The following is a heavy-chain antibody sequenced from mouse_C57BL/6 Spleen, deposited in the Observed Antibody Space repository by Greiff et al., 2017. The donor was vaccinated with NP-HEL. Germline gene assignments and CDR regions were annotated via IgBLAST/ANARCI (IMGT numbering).Heavy chain of an antibody. D-gene: IGHD2-5*01. J-gene: IGHJ4*01. Sequence: DVQLQESGPELVKPGASVKISCKASGYTFTDYYMNWVKQSHGKSLEWIGDINPNNGGTSYNQKFKGKATLTVDKSSSTAYMELRSLTSEDSAVYYCARGYYSNSFYAMDYWGQGTSVTVSS. V-gene: IGHV1-26*01. CDR1: GYTFTDYY. CDR3: ARGYYSNSFYAMDY. CDR2: INPNNGGT.